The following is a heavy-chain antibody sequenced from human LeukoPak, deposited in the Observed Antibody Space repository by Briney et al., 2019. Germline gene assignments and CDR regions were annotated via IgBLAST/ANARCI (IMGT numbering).Heavy chain of an antibody. D-gene: IGHD3-3*02. CDR1: GGSFSGYY. J-gene: IGHJ6*03. CDR2: INHSGST. Sequence: SETLSLTCAVYGGSFSGYYWSWIRQPPGKGLEWTGEINHSGSTNYNPSLKSRVTISVDTSKNQFSLKLSSVTAADTAVYYCARLAGASFYYMDVWGKGTTVTVSS. CDR3: ARLAGASFYYMDV. V-gene: IGHV4-34*01.